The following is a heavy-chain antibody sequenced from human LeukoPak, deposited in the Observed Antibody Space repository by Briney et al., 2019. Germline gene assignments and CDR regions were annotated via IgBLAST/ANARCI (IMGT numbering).Heavy chain of an antibody. CDR1: GGSISSSSYY. D-gene: IGHD5-24*01. Sequence: ASETLSLTCTVSGGSISSSSYYWGWIRQPPGKGLEWIGSIYYSGSTYSNPSLRSRVTISVDTSKNQFSLKLNSVTAADTAVYYCARHYGMANNFVDYWGQGTLVTVSS. CDR2: IYYSGST. J-gene: IGHJ4*02. V-gene: IGHV4-39*01. CDR3: ARHYGMANNFVDY.